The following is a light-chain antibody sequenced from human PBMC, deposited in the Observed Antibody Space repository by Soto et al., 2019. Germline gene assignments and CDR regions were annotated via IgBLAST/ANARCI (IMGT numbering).Light chain of an antibody. V-gene: IGKV3-20*01. CDR1: QSVRSNF. J-gene: IGKJ1*01. CDR3: QQYGSSPRT. CDR2: GAS. Sequence: EIVLTQSPGTLSLTPGERATLSSRASQSVRSNFLAWYQQKPGQAPRLLIYGASNRATGIPDRFSGSGSGTDFTLTITRLEPEDFAMYYCQQYGSSPRTFGQGTKVDIK.